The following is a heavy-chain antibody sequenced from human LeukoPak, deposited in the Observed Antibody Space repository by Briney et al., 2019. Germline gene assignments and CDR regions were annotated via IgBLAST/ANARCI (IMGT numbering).Heavy chain of an antibody. CDR2: MNPNSGIT. Sequence: ASVKVSCKASGYTFTSYDINWVRQATGQGLEWMGWMNPNSGITGYAQKFQGRVTITRNTSISTAYMELSSLRSEDTAVYYCARGRNEAWLGPPNDAFVIWGQGTMVTVSS. J-gene: IGHJ3*02. CDR1: GYTFTSYD. D-gene: IGHD3-22*01. CDR3: ARGRNEAWLGPPNDAFVI. V-gene: IGHV1-8*03.